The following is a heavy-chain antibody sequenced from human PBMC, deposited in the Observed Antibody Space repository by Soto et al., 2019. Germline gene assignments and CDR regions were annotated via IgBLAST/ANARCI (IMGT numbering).Heavy chain of an antibody. CDR1: GFTFSSYG. CDR3: AKVKWLRPQDYYFDY. CDR2: ISGSGGST. D-gene: IGHD5-12*01. V-gene: IGHV3-23*01. Sequence: GGSLRLSCAASGFTFSSYGMSWVRQAPGKGLEWVSAISGSGGSTYYADSVKGRFTISRDNSKNTLYLQMNSLRAEDTAVYYCAKVKWLRPQDYYFDYWGQGTLVTVSS. J-gene: IGHJ4*02.